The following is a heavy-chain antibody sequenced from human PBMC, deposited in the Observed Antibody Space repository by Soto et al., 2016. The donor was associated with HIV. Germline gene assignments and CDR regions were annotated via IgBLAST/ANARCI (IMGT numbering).Heavy chain of an antibody. Sequence: EVQVMESGGGLVKPGRSVTLSCVASGFDFDSYNMNWIRQGPGQGLQWVASISKGGTSKYYLASVKGRFSISRDNDKNSLHLQMNNLGVDDTAIYFCVRDERDDSGTDYWYFDSFGAEALRSLSRQ. CDR1: GFDFDSYN. V-gene: IGHV3-21*06. CDR3: VRDERDDSGTDYWYFDS. D-gene: IGHD4-17*01. J-gene: IGHJ2*01. CDR2: ISKGGTSK.